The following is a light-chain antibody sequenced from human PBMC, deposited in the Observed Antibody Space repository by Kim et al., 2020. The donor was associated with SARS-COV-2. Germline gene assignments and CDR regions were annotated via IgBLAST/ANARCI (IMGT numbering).Light chain of an antibody. V-gene: IGLV2-11*01. CDR2: DVS. CDR1: SSDVGGYNH. J-gene: IGLJ2*01. CDR3: SSNAGTYTVV. Sequence: QSALTQPRSVSGSPGQSVTISCTGSSSDVGGYNHVSWFQHHPGKAPKVMIYDVSKRPSGVPDRFSGSKSGNTASLTISGLQAEDEADYYCSSNAGTYTVVFGGGTKLTVL.